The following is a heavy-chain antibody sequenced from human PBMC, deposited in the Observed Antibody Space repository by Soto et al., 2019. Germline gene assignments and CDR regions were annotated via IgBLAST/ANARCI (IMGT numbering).Heavy chain of an antibody. CDR3: AREGYCSGGSCYSGFDY. CDR1: GGSISSHY. Sequence: QVQLQESGPGLVKPSETLSLTCTVSGGSISSHYWSWIRQPPGKGLEWIGDIYYSGSTNYNPSPKSRVTISVDTSKSPFALKLSSVAAADADVYYCAREGYCSGGSCYSGFDYWGQGTLVTVSS. CDR2: IYYSGST. D-gene: IGHD2-15*01. J-gene: IGHJ4*02. V-gene: IGHV4-59*11.